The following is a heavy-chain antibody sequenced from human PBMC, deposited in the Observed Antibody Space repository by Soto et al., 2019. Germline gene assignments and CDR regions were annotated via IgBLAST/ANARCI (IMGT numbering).Heavy chain of an antibody. J-gene: IGHJ6*02. CDR2: IYYSGST. D-gene: IGHD3-10*01. V-gene: IGHV4-30-4*01. Sequence: KTSETLSLTCTVSGGSISSGDYYWSWIRQPPGKGLEWIGYIYYSGSTYYNPSLKSRVTISVDTSKNQFSLKLSSVTTADTAVYYCARASMILKGEAYYYYGMDVWGQGTKVTVS. CDR3: ARASMILKGEAYYYYGMDV. CDR1: GGSISSGDYY.